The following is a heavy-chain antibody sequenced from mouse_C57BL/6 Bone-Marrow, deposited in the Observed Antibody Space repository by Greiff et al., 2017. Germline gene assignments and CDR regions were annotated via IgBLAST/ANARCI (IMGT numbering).Heavy chain of an antibody. CDR1: GYAFSSYR. D-gene: IGHD2-4*01. J-gene: IGHJ2*01. V-gene: IGHV1-80*01. CDR3: ARAGVMITSSIFDY. Sequence: QVQLQQSGAELVKPGASVKISCKASGYAFSSYRMNWVKQRPGKGLEWIGQIYPGDGDTNYNGKFKGKATLTADKSSSTAYMQLSRLTSEDSAVYVYARAGVMITSSIFDYWGQGTTLTVSS. CDR2: IYPGDGDT.